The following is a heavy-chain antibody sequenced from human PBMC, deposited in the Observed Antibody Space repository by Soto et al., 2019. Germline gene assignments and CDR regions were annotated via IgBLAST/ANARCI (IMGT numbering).Heavy chain of an antibody. Sequence: PGGSLRLSCAASGFPFSSQALHWVRQAPGKGLEWVAVLSHDGSSEYYADSVKGRFTISRDTSVNMLFLHMNNLRTEDTAVYYCASGQAFYYDTSGYWGQGTVVTVSS. J-gene: IGHJ4*02. V-gene: IGHV3-30-3*01. CDR3: ASGQAFYYDTSGY. CDR2: LSHDGSSE. D-gene: IGHD3-22*01. CDR1: GFPFSSQA.